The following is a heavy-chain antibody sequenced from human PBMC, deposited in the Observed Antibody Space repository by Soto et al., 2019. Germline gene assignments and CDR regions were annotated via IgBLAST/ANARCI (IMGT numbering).Heavy chain of an antibody. CDR1: GFIFTRYS. CDR3: AREGYCTNGVCYTIRYYYYGMDV. J-gene: IGHJ6*02. D-gene: IGHD2-8*01. Sequence: GGSLSLSCAASGFIFTRYSMHWVRQAPGKGLEWVAVIWYDGSNKYYADSVKGRFTISRDNSKNTLYLQMNSLRAEDTAVYYCAREGYCTNGVCYTIRYYYYGMDVWGQGTTVTVSS. V-gene: IGHV3-33*08. CDR2: IWYDGSNK.